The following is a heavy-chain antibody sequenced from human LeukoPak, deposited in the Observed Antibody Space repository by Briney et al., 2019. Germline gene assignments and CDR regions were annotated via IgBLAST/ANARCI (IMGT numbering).Heavy chain of an antibody. Sequence: SETLSLTCTASGDSISDYYWSWIRQPAGKGLELIGRIYTNGITNYNPSLKSRVTTSVDTSKNQPSLRLSSVTAADTAVYYCARGVMTAIFAFDIWGQGTMVTVSS. D-gene: IGHD2-21*02. CDR3: ARGVMTAIFAFDI. V-gene: IGHV4-4*07. CDR1: GDSISDYY. J-gene: IGHJ3*02. CDR2: IYTNGIT.